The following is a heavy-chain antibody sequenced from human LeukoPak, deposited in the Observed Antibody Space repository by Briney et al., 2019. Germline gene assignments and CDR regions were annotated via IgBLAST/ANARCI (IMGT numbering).Heavy chain of an antibody. Sequence: SETLSLTCAVYGGSFSGYYWSWIRQPPGKGLEWIGEINHSGSTNYNPSIKSRVTISVDTSKNQFSLKLSSVTAADTAVYYCAGSDTSGYIPREWDYWYFDLWGRGTVVTVSS. CDR1: GGSFSGYY. CDR3: AGSDTSGYIPREWDYWYFDL. V-gene: IGHV4-34*01. D-gene: IGHD3-22*01. CDR2: INHSGST. J-gene: IGHJ2*01.